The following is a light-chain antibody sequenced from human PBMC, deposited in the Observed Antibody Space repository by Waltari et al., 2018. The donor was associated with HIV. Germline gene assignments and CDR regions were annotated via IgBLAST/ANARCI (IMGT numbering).Light chain of an antibody. V-gene: IGLV1-40*01. CDR1: SSNIWAGYD. CDR2: GNR. J-gene: IGLJ2*01. Sequence: QSVLTPPPPVSGAPGQRVTIPCTGSSSNIWAGYDVHWYQQLLEPAPTLLIYGNRNRPSGVPDLFSGSKSGTSASLAITGLQAEDEADYYCQSYDSSLSGVVFGGGTRLTVL. CDR3: QSYDSSLSGVV.